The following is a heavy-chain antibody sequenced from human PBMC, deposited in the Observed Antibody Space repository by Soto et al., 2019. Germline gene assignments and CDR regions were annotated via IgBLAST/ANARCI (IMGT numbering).Heavy chain of an antibody. CDR1: WFSLSTSGVG. V-gene: IGHV2-5*02. CDR3: AHMGPYKRSYYMDV. J-gene: IGHJ6*03. CDR2: IYWDDDK. D-gene: IGHD1-1*01. Sequence: SGPKLGNPTQTLTLTCTPSWFSLSTSGVGVGLIPQPPGKALEWLTLIYWDDDKWYSPSLKNRLTITMDTSKNQVVLTLTNMDPVDTATYYCAHMGPYKRSYYMDVWGKGTTVTVSS.